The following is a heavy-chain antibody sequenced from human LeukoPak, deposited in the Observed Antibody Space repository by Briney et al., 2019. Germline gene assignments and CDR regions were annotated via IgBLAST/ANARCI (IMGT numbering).Heavy chain of an antibody. V-gene: IGHV3-53*01. J-gene: IGHJ4*02. CDR2: IYSGGST. D-gene: IGHD5-18*01. CDR3: ARSPRGYSYGYVN. Sequence: GGSLRLSCAASGFTFNNYNMNWVRQAPGKGLEWVSVIYSGGSTYYADSVKGRFTISRDNSKNTLYLQMNSLRAEDTAVYYCARSPRGYSYGYVNWGQGTLVTVSS. CDR1: GFTFNNYN.